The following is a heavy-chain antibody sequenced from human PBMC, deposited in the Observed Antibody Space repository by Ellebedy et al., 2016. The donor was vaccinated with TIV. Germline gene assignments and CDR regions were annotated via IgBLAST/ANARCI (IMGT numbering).Heavy chain of an antibody. Sequence: SETLSLTXTVSGGSITSYFWSWIRQPPGKGLEWIGYFYSSRGTNYNPSLKSRVTMSVDTSKNQLSLKLSSVTAADPAVYYCARAAYCGGDCYYWFDPWGQGTLVTVSS. V-gene: IGHV4-59*01. D-gene: IGHD2-21*02. CDR1: GGSITSYF. CDR3: ARAAYCGGDCYYWFDP. J-gene: IGHJ5*02. CDR2: FYSSRGT.